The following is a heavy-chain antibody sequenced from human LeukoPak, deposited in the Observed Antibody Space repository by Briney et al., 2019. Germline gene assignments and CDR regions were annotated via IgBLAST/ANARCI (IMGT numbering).Heavy chain of an antibody. CDR2: IRYDGSNK. CDR3: AAYYDSSGYYPLVHAFDI. CDR1: GFIFSSCG. V-gene: IGHV3-30*02. J-gene: IGHJ3*02. Sequence: GGSLRLSCAASGFIFSSCGMHWVRQAPGKGLEWVAFIRYDGSNKYYADSVKGRFTISRDNSKNTLYLQMNSLRAEDTAVYYCAAYYDSSGYYPLVHAFDIWGQGTMDTVSS. D-gene: IGHD3-22*01.